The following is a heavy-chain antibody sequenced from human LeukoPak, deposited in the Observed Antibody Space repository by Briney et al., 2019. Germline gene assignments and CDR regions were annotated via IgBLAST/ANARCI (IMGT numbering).Heavy chain of an antibody. J-gene: IGHJ3*02. D-gene: IGHD6-13*01. Sequence: SETLSLTCTVSGGSSSSYYWSWIRQPPGKGLEWIGYIYYSGSTNYNPSLKSRVTISVDTSKNQFSLKLSSVTAADTAVYYCARDKFKQDDAFDIWGQGTMVTVSS. CDR3: ARDKFKQDDAFDI. CDR2: IYYSGST. V-gene: IGHV4-59*01. CDR1: GGSSSSYY.